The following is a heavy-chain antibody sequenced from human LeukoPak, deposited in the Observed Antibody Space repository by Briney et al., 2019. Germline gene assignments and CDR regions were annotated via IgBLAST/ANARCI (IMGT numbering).Heavy chain of an antibody. D-gene: IGHD3-22*01. CDR1: GNTFTAYY. CDR3: PRAGYYATSGPDH. Sequence: ASVKVSCKASGNTFTAYYMYWVRQAPGQGLEWMGWINPNSGVTKSAQKFQARVTMTRDPSISTAYMELSRLISDDTAVYYCPRAGYYATSGPDHWGQGTLVTVSS. J-gene: IGHJ4*02. CDR2: INPNSGVT. V-gene: IGHV1-2*02.